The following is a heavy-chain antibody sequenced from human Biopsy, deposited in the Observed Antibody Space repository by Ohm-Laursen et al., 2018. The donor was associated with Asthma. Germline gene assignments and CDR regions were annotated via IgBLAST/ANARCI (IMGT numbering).Heavy chain of an antibody. CDR2: ISYDGSKR. D-gene: IGHD3-10*01. Sequence: SSLRLSCTASGFTFSTYAMHWVRQAPGKGLEWVALISYDGSKRRSADSVRGRFTISRDNSKNTLYLQMNSLRAGDTAVYYCAKDVVWFRELGGMDVWGQGTTVTVSS. CDR1: GFTFSTYA. V-gene: IGHV3-30*18. J-gene: IGHJ6*02. CDR3: AKDVVWFRELGGMDV.